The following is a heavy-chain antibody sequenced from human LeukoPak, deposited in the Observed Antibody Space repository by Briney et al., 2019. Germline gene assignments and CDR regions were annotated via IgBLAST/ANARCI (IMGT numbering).Heavy chain of an antibody. V-gene: IGHV4-30-4*01. J-gene: IGHJ5*02. CDR1: GGSISSGDYY. D-gene: IGHD3-10*01. Sequence: SQTLSLTCTVSGGSISSGDYYWSWIRQPPGKGLEWIGYIYYSGNTYYNPSLKSRVTISVDTSKNQFSLKLSSVTAADTAVYYCASALIWFGDPGGFDPWGQGTLVTVSS. CDR3: ASALIWFGDPGGFDP. CDR2: IYYSGNT.